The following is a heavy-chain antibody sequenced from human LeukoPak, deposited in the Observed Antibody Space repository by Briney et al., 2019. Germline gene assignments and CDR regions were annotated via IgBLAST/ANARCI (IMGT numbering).Heavy chain of an antibody. CDR3: SRAQTEVGAKYYFDY. J-gene: IGHJ4*02. CDR2: ISSKGHSRTT. V-gene: IGHV3-49*04. CDR1: GFTFGEYA. Sequence: GGSLRLSCTASGFTFGEYALNWVRQAPGKGLEWVGFISSKGHSRTTEYAASVEGRFTISRDDSKSIAYLQMNSLKTEDTAVYYCSRAQTEVGAKYYFDYWGQGTLVTVSS. D-gene: IGHD1-26*01.